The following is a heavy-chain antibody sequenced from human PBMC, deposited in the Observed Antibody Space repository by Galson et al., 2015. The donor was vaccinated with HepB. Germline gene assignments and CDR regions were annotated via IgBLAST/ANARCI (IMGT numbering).Heavy chain of an antibody. V-gene: IGHV3-30*19. Sequence: SLRLSCAASGFTFSNYGMYWVRQAPGKGLEWMAVISYDGSYQYYADSVKGRFTISRDNSKNTLYLQMNSLGGEDTAFYFCAREVTLTSSWYYYGMDVWGHGTTVIVSS. D-gene: IGHD6-13*01. CDR2: ISYDGSYQ. CDR3: AREVTLTSSWYYYGMDV. J-gene: IGHJ6*02. CDR1: GFTFSNYG.